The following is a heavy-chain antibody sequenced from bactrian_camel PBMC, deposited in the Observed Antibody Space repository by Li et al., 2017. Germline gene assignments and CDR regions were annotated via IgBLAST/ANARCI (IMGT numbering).Heavy chain of an antibody. CDR1: GLTDDPYA. CDR2: IDYDGTI. CDR3: AAGRCPGIPLMTRPRVEPSVGSFGW. V-gene: IGHV3S9*01. D-gene: IGHD1*01. Sequence: HVQLVESGGGAVQAGGSLRLSCAISGLTDDPYAMGWFRQGPAMGREGIAFIDYDGTITYANSVKGRFTVSRDNAKNILYLQMNGLKPEDTAMYICAAGRCPGIPLMTRPRVEPSVGSFGWWGRGTQVTVS. J-gene: IGHJ6*01.